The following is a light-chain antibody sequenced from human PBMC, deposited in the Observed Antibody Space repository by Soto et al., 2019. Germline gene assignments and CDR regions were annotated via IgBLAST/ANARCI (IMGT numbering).Light chain of an antibody. CDR1: SGSIPSNY. Sequence: NFMLTQPHSVSESPGKTVTISCTRSSGSIPSNYVQWYQQRPGSAPTPVIYEDNERPSGVPDRFSGSIDSSSNSASLTISGLKTDDEADYYCQSYHSGNVVFGGGTKLTVL. CDR3: QSYHSGNVV. CDR2: EDN. V-gene: IGLV6-57*04. J-gene: IGLJ2*01.